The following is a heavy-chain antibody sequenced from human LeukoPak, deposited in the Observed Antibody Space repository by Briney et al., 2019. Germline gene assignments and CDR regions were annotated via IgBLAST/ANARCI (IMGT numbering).Heavy chain of an antibody. Sequence: SETLSLTCTVSGGSISSHYWSWIRQPPGKGLEWIGYIYYSGSTNYNPSLKSRVTISVDTSKNQFSLKLNSVTAADTAVYYCARVNPTYYDFWSGYDGWFDPWGQGTLVTVSS. CDR3: ARVNPTYYDFWSGYDGWFDP. D-gene: IGHD3-3*01. CDR1: GGSISSHY. J-gene: IGHJ5*02. CDR2: IYYSGST. V-gene: IGHV4-59*11.